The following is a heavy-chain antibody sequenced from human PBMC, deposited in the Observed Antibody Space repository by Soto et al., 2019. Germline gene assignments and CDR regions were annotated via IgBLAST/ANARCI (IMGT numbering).Heavy chain of an antibody. Sequence: LRLSCAGSGFTFSSYNMNWVRQAPGKGLEWVSSISSRSSYISYADSVKGRFTISRDNARNSLYLQMNSLRAEDTAVFYCARDMGDYYGMDVWGQGTTVTVSS. J-gene: IGHJ6*02. V-gene: IGHV3-21*01. CDR3: ARDMGDYYGMDV. CDR2: ISSRSSYI. CDR1: GFTFSSYN. D-gene: IGHD3-16*01.